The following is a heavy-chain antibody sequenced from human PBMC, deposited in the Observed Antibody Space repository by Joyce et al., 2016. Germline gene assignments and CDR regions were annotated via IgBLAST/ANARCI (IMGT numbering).Heavy chain of an antibody. Sequence: EVQLVESGGGLVQPGGSLKLSCAVSVFTLSGSSVHWVRQASGKGLEWVGRIRRKANGDATAYAASVKGRFSISRDDSKNTAYLQMNSLKTEDTAVYYCSNYDLWSGYSPSRDVWGQGSTVTVSS. CDR1: VFTLSGSS. CDR3: SNYDLWSGYSPSRDV. J-gene: IGHJ6*02. D-gene: IGHD3-3*01. V-gene: IGHV3-73*02. CDR2: IRRKANGDAT.